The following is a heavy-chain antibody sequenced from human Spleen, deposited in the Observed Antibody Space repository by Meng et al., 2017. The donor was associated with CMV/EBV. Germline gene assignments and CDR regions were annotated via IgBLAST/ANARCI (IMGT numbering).Heavy chain of an antibody. V-gene: IGHV4-34*01. D-gene: IGHD3-3*01. CDR3: ARGSGERFLEWQQLDY. J-gene: IGHJ4*02. CDR2: INHSGST. Sequence: QVQLQQGGAGLLKPSETLSLTWAVYGGSFSGYYWSWIRQPPGKGLEWIGEINHSGSTNYNPSLKSRVTISVDTSKNQFSLKLSSVTAADTAVYYCARGSGERFLEWQQLDYWGQGTLVTVSS. CDR1: GGSFSGYY.